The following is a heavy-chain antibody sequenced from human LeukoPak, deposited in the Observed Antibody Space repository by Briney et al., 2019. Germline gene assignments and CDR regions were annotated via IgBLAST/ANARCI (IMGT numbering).Heavy chain of an antibody. J-gene: IGHJ4*02. D-gene: IGHD1-26*01. CDR3: ARRAGAIPGYFDY. CDR1: GGSISSSYY. CDR2: IYYSGST. Sequence: PSETLSLTCTVSGGSISSSYYWGWIRQPPGKGLEWIGSIYYSGSTYYNPSLKSRVTISVDTSKNQFSLKLSSVTAADTAVYYCARRAGAIPGYFDYWGQGTLVTVSS. V-gene: IGHV4-39*01.